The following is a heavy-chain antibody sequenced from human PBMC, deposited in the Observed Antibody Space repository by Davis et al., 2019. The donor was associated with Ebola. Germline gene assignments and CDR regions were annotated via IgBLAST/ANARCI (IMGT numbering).Heavy chain of an antibody. Sequence: GESLKISCAASGFTFSSFEMNWVCQAPGKGLEWVSYISSSGDYKYYADFVKARFTISRDNAKNSLYLQMDSLGPEDTAVYYCARDTLMSGYFYGMDVWGQGTTVTVTS. CDR2: ISSSGDYK. J-gene: IGHJ6*02. CDR3: ARDTLMSGYFYGMDV. V-gene: IGHV3-48*03. CDR1: GFTFSSFE. D-gene: IGHD3-10*01.